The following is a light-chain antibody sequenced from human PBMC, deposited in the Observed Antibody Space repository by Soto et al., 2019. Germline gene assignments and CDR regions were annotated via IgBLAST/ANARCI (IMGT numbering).Light chain of an antibody. CDR1: QSVSVN. CDR2: GVP. J-gene: IGKJ3*01. V-gene: IGKV3-15*01. Sequence: EIVMTQSPGTLSVSPGERATLSCRASQSVSVNLAWYQQKPGQAPRLLIYGVPTRATGIPARFSGSESGTEFTLTISSLQSEEFAVYYCQQYNDWPFTFGPGTKVDIK. CDR3: QQYNDWPFT.